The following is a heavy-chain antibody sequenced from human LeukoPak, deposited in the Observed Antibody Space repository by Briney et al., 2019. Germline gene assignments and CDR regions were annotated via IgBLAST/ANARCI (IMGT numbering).Heavy chain of an antibody. Sequence: GGSLRLSCAASGFTFSSYSMNWVRQAPGKGLEWVSSISSSSSYIYYADSVKGRFTISRDNAKNSLYLQMNSLRAEDTAVYYCARDFDCSSTSCFPPNYYYYYMDVWGKGTAVTVSS. CDR2: ISSSSSYI. CDR1: GFTFSSYS. D-gene: IGHD2-2*01. J-gene: IGHJ6*03. CDR3: ARDFDCSSTSCFPPNYYYYYMDV. V-gene: IGHV3-21*01.